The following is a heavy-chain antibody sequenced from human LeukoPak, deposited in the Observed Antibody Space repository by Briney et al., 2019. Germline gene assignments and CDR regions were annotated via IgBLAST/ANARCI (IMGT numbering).Heavy chain of an antibody. CDR1: GFTFSSYT. CDR2: ISGSNSYI. V-gene: IGHV3-21*01. Sequence: PGGSLRLSCAASGFTFSSYTMHWIRQAPGKGQERVSSISGSNSYIFYADSVKGRFTVSRDNAKDSLYLQMNSLRAEDTAVYYCARWREARGVIIPYYYYYGMDVWGQGTTVTVSS. J-gene: IGHJ6*02. CDR3: ARWREARGVIIPYYYYYGMDV. D-gene: IGHD3-10*01.